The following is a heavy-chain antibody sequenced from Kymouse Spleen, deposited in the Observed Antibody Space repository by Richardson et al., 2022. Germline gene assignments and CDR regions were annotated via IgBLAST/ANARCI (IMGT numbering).Heavy chain of an antibody. V-gene: IGHV4-39*01. D-gene: IGHD3-10*01. Sequence: QLQLQESGPGLVKPSETLSLTCTVSGGSISSSSYYWGWIRQPPGKGLEWIGSIYYSGSTYYNPSLKSRVTISVDTSKNQFSLKLSSVTAADTAVYYCARQGITMVRGVIPYFDYWGQGTLVTVSS. J-gene: IGHJ4*02. CDR2: IYYSGST. CDR1: GGSISSSSYY. CDR3: ARQGITMVRGVIPYFDY.